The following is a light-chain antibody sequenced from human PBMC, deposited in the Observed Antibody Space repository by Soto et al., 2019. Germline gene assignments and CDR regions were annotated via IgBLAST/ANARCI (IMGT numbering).Light chain of an antibody. CDR1: QSISIN. CDR2: DAS. V-gene: IGKV3-11*01. Sequence: ELVITQSPATLSVSPGEGAILSCRASQSISINLAWYQQKPGQAPRLLIYDASNRATGIPARFSGSGSGTDFTLTISSLEPEDFAVYYCQHRYNWLIAFGQGTRLEIK. CDR3: QHRYNWLIA. J-gene: IGKJ5*01.